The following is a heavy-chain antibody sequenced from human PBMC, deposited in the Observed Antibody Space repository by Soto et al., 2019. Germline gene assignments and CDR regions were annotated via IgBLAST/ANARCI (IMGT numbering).Heavy chain of an antibody. V-gene: IGHV1-2*04. CDR2: INPNSGGT. CDR3: ARGGGSTVRGVIISFDAFDI. Sequence: GASVKVSCKASGYTFTGYYMHWVRQAPGQGLEWMGWINPNSGGTNYAQKFQGWVTMTKNTLYLQMNSLRAEDTAVYYCARGGGSTVRGVIISFDAFDIWGQGTMVTVSS. J-gene: IGHJ3*02. D-gene: IGHD3-10*01. CDR1: GYTFTGYY.